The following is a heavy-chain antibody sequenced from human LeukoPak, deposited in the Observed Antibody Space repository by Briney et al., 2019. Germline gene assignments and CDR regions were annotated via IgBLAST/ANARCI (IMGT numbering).Heavy chain of an antibody. CDR1: GGSISSYY. CDR2: IYYSGST. Sequence: SETLSLTCTVSGGSISSYYWSWIRQPPGKGLEWIGYIYYSGSTNYNPSLKSRVTISVDTSKNQFPLKLSSVTAADTAVYYCARQKSDSYYYGMDVWGQGTTVTVSS. J-gene: IGHJ6*02. V-gene: IGHV4-59*08. CDR3: ARQKSDSYYYGMDV.